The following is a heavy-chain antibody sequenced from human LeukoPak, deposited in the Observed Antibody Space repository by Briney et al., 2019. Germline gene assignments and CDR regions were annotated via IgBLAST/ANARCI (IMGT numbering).Heavy chain of an antibody. CDR3: ARMGGELLGPWFDY. D-gene: IGHD1-26*01. Sequence: ASVKVSCKASGYTFTSFSITWVRQAPGQGLEWMGWISVYNGNTSYAQKLQGRVTMTTDTSTSTAYMELRSLRSDDTAVYYCARMGGELLGPWFDYRGQGTLVTVSS. CDR2: ISVYNGNT. J-gene: IGHJ4*02. CDR1: GYTFTSFS. V-gene: IGHV1-18*01.